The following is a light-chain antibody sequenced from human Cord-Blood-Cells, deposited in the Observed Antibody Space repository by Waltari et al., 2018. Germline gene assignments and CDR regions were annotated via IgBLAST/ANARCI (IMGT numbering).Light chain of an antibody. CDR3: SSYTSSSTWV. CDR1: SSDVGGYNY. V-gene: IGLV2-14*01. Sequence: QSALTQPASVSGSPGQSITISCTGTSSDVGGYNYVSWYQQHPGKAPKLMIYDVSKRPSGVSKRFSGSKSGNTASLTISGLQAEDAADYYCSSYTSSSTWVFGGGTKLTVL. J-gene: IGLJ3*02. CDR2: DVS.